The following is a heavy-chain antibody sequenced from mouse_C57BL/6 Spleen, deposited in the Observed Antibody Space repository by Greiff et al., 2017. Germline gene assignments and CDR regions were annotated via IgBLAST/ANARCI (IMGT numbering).Heavy chain of an antibody. CDR1: GYAFSSSW. V-gene: IGHV1-82*01. D-gene: IGHD2-4*01. Sequence: QVQLQPSGPELVKPGASVKISCKASGYAFSSSWMNWVKQRPGKGLEWIGRIYPGDGDTNYNGKFKGKATLTADKSSSTAYMQLSSLTSEDSAVYFCARLEDYDYDLYAMDYWGQGTSVTVSS. J-gene: IGHJ4*01. CDR3: ARLEDYDYDLYAMDY. CDR2: IYPGDGDT.